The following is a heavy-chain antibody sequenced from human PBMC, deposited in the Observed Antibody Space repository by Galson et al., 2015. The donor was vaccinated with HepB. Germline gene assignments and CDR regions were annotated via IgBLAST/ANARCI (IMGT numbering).Heavy chain of an antibody. Sequence: SVKVSCKASGYTFTSYAMHWVRQAPGQRLEWMGWINAGNGNTKYSQKFQGRVTITRDTSASTAYMELSSLRSEDTAVYYCARVEGYSGYRPYAFDIWGQGTMVTVSS. D-gene: IGHD5-12*01. J-gene: IGHJ3*02. CDR3: ARVEGYSGYRPYAFDI. CDR2: INAGNGNT. V-gene: IGHV1-3*01. CDR1: GYTFTSYA.